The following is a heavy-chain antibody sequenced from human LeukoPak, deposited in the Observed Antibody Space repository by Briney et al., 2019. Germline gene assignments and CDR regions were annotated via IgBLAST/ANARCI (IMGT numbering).Heavy chain of an antibody. V-gene: IGHV1-3*01. CDR2: INAGDGDT. J-gene: IGHJ3*02. D-gene: IGHD4-23*01. CDR1: GYTFGNYA. CDR3: ARESYGGYQFDI. Sequence: ASVKVSCKASGYTFGNYAVHWVRQAPGQRLEWMGRINAGDGDTNYSQKFQGRVTITRDTSASTAHMELSSLRSEDTTLYYCARESYGGYQFDIWGQGTVVTVSS.